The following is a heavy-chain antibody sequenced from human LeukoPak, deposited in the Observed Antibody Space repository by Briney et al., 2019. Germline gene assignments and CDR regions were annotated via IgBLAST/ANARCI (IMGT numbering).Heavy chain of an antibody. D-gene: IGHD1-26*01. Sequence: GGSLRLSCAASGFTFSSYAMSWVRQAPGKGLEWVSAISGSGGSTYYADSVKGRFTISRDNSKNTLYLQMNSLRAEDTAVYYCARVIVGSTPHMDYLDYWGQGTLVTVSS. CDR1: GFTFSSYA. V-gene: IGHV3-23*01. CDR3: ARVIVGSTPHMDYLDY. CDR2: ISGSGGST. J-gene: IGHJ4*02.